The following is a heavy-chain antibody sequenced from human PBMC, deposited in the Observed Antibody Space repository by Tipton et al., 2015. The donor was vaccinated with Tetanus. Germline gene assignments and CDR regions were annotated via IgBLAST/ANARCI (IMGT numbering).Heavy chain of an antibody. CDR1: GVSIRSSTYF. J-gene: IGHJ5*02. CDR2: IFYTGSS. CDR3: AILPKHWLAPRGAP. D-gene: IGHD6-19*01. V-gene: IGHV4-39*01. Sequence: TLSLTCAVSGVSIRSSTYFWGWIRQPPGKALEWIGHIFYTGSSHYNPSFKSRVTMSVDTSKNQFSLNLTSVTAADTAVYYCAILPKHWLAPRGAPWGQGILVTVSS.